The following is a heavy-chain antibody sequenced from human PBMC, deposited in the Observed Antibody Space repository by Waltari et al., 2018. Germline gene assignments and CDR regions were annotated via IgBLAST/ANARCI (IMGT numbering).Heavy chain of an antibody. J-gene: IGHJ3*01. D-gene: IGHD5-12*01. CDR2: MSYSGAT. Sequence: GCIRQPPGQGLEWIGTMSYSGATYISPSLKSRVTISRDTSRDQMSLKLDSVTAADTAVYYCVTYIGASLGTASFDVWGQGTMVTVSS. V-gene: IGHV4-39*01. CDR3: VTYIGASLGTASFDV.